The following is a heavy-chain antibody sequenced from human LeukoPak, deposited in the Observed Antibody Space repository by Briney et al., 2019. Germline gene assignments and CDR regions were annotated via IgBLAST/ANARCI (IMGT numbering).Heavy chain of an antibody. Sequence: PSETLSLTCAVSGGSISSSNWWSWVRQPPGKGLEWIGEIYHSGSTNYNPSLKSRATLSIDTSKNQFSLKLTSVTAADTALYYCARSVGSGSYFDYWGQGILVTVSS. J-gene: IGHJ4*02. CDR3: ARSVGSGSYFDY. V-gene: IGHV4-4*02. CDR1: GGSISSSNW. CDR2: IYHSGST. D-gene: IGHD3-10*01.